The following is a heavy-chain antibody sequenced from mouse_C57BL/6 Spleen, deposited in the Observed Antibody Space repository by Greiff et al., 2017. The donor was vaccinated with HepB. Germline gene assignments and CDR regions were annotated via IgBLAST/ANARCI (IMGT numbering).Heavy chain of an antibody. Sequence: EVQLQQSGPELVKPGASVKISCKASGYSFTGYYMNWVKQSPEKSLEWIGEINPSTGGTTYNQKFKAKATLTVDKSSSTAYMQLKSLTSEDSAVYYCARSRRTTVVPDYWGQGTTLTVSS. CDR3: ARSRRTTVVPDY. CDR2: INPSTGGT. V-gene: IGHV1-42*01. CDR1: GYSFTGYY. D-gene: IGHD1-1*01. J-gene: IGHJ2*01.